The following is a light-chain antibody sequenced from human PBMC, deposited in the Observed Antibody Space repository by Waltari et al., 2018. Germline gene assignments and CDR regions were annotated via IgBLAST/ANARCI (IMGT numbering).Light chain of an antibody. V-gene: IGKV3-11*01. CDR3: QQRSSWTPHT. J-gene: IGKJ2*01. Sequence: EIVLTQSPATLSLSPGDTATPSCRASQSVGTYLAWYQQQPGQAPRLLIYDASNRATGIPDRFRGSGSGTDFTLTISSLEPEDFALYYCQQRSSWTPHTFGQGARLEIK. CDR1: QSVGTY. CDR2: DAS.